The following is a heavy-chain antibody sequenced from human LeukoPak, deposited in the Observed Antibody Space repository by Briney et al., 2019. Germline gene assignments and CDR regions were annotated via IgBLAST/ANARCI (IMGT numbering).Heavy chain of an antibody. CDR3: ARRIWYHDIVTAYNI. J-gene: IGHJ4*02. V-gene: IGHV4-34*01. D-gene: IGHD3-9*01. Sequence: SETLSLTCAVYGGSFSGYYWSWIRQPPGKGLEWIGEINHSGSTNYNPSLKSRVTISVDTSKNQFSLNLSSVTAADTAVYYCARRIWYHDIVTAYNIWGQGTPVTVSS. CDR1: GGSFSGYY. CDR2: INHSGST.